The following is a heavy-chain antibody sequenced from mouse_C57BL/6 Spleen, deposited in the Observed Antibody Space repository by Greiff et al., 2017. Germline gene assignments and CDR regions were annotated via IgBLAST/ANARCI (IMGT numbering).Heavy chain of an antibody. CDR3: ASDYGSSSFAY. CDR1: GYSITSGYY. D-gene: IGHD1-1*01. J-gene: IGHJ3*01. CDR2: ISYDGSN. Sequence: EVKLQESGPGLVKPSQSLSLTCSVTGYSITSGYYWNWIRQFPGNKLEWMGYISYDGSNNYNPSLKNRISITRDTSKNQFFLKLNSVTTEDTATYYCASDYGSSSFAYWGQGTLVTVSA. V-gene: IGHV3-6*01.